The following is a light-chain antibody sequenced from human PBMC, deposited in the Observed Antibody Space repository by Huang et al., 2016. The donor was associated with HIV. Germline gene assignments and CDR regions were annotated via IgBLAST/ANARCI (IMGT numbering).Light chain of an antibody. J-gene: IGKJ1*01. CDR2: KSS. CDR3: QQYNTFWT. Sequence: DIQMTQSPSILSASVGDRVTITCRASQSVSTWLAWYQQKPGHPPKRLIYKSSTLESGVPSRFSGSGPGTEFTLTISSLQPDDFATYYCQQYNTFWTFGQGTKV. V-gene: IGKV1-5*03. CDR1: QSVSTW.